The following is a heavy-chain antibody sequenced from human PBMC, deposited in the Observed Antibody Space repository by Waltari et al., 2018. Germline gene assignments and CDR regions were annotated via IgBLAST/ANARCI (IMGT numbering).Heavy chain of an antibody. D-gene: IGHD5-18*01. CDR2: IYPGDSDT. J-gene: IGHJ4*02. Sequence: EVQLVQSGAEVKKPGESLKISCKGSGYSFTSYWIGWVRQLPGKGLEWMGIIYPGDSDTRYSPSFQGQVTISADKSISTAYMELSRLRSDDTAVYYCARAPLRGYSYGTFDYWGQGTLVTVSS. CDR3: ARAPLRGYSYGTFDY. CDR1: GYSFTSYW. V-gene: IGHV5-51*03.